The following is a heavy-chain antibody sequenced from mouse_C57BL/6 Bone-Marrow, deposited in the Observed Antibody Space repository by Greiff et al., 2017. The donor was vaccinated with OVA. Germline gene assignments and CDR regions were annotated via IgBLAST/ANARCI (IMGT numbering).Heavy chain of an antibody. J-gene: IGHJ3*01. CDR1: GFNIKDYY. CDR2: IDPEDGET. Sequence: DVKLQESGAELVKPGASVKLSCTASGFNIKDYYMHWVKQRTEQGLEWIGRIDPEDGETKYAPKFQGKATITADTSSNTAYLQLSSLTSEDTAVYYCARSRAYYSNYEGFAYWGQGTLVTVSA. D-gene: IGHD2-5*01. CDR3: ARSRAYYSNYEGFAY. V-gene: IGHV14-2*01.